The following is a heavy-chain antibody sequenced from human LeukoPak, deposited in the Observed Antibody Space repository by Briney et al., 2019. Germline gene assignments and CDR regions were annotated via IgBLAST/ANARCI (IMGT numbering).Heavy chain of an antibody. Sequence: GASLRLSCAASGFIFSNYAMSWVRQAPGKGLEWVSAISGSGGSTYYADSVKGRFTISRDNSKNTLYLQMNSLRAEDTAVYYCAKVGGTLGYSGSYGAFDIWGQGTMVTVSS. V-gene: IGHV3-23*01. D-gene: IGHD1-26*01. CDR1: GFIFSNYA. CDR2: ISGSGGST. CDR3: AKVGGTLGYSGSYGAFDI. J-gene: IGHJ3*02.